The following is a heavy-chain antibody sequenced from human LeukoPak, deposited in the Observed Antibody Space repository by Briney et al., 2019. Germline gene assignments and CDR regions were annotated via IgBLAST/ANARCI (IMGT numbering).Heavy chain of an antibody. V-gene: IGHV1-69*05. J-gene: IGHJ4*02. D-gene: IGHD5-24*01. Sequence: ASVKVSCKASGGTFSSYAISWVRQAPGQGLEWMGRIIPIFGTANYAQKFQGRVTTTTDESTSTAYMELSSLRSADTAVYYCARGGWLQSPDMIFDYWGQGTLVTVSS. CDR2: IIPIFGTA. CDR1: GGTFSSYA. CDR3: ARGGWLQSPDMIFDY.